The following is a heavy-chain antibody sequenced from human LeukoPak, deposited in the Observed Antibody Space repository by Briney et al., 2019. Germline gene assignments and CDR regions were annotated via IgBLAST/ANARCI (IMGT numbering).Heavy chain of an antibody. CDR3: ATEGISAAASY. D-gene: IGHD6-13*01. V-gene: IGHV3-23*01. CDR1: GFTFSNYA. Sequence: GGSLRRSCAASGFTFSNYAMSWVRQAPGKGLEWASAISGSGGSTYYAYSVKGRFTISRDNSKNTLYLQMNSLRGEDTAIHYCATEGISAAASYWGQGTLVTVSS. J-gene: IGHJ4*02. CDR2: ISGSGGST.